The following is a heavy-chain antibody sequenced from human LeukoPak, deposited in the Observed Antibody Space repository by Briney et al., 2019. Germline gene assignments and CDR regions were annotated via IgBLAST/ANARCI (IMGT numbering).Heavy chain of an antibody. V-gene: IGHV4-4*07. CDR2: IYTSGST. CDR3: ARGYYDFWSGYFYYYYMDV. Sequence: PSETLSLTCTVSGSSISSYYWSWIRQPAGKGLEWIGRIYTSGSTNYNPSLKSRVTMSVDTSKNQFSLKLSSVTAADTAVYYCARGYYDFWSGYFYYYYMDVWGKGTTVTVSS. J-gene: IGHJ6*03. CDR1: GSSISSYY. D-gene: IGHD3-3*01.